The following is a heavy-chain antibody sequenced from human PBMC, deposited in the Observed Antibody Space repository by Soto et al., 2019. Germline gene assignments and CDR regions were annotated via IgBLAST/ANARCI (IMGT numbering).Heavy chain of an antibody. D-gene: IGHD3-16*01. V-gene: IGHV1-18*01. CDR3: ARMGAAPYSFSGMDL. J-gene: IGHJ6*02. CDR1: GYTFTRSG. CDR2: INGYNGNT. Sequence: QVQLVQSGAEVKKPGASVKVSCKASGYTFTRSGISWVRQAPGQGLEWMGWINGYNGNTNYAQKFQGRITMTTDTPPSTAYMELRSLSSDDTALYSFARMGAAPYSFSGMDLWGQRTTVIVSS.